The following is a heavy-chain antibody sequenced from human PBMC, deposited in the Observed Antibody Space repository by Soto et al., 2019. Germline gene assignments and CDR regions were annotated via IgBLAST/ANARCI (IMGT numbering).Heavy chain of an antibody. CDR1: GGPISTYY. CDR3: AGHVVCSNISCSYFHYMDV. D-gene: IGHD2-2*01. V-gene: IGHV4-59*08. Sequence: SDTLSPTYTISGGPISTYYWSWIRQPPGKGLEWIGYIYYSGTTNYNPSLKCRVILSVDTSKNQFSLKLNSVTAADTAVYCCAGHVVCSNISCSYFHYMDVWGKGSKVSV. CDR2: IYYSGTT. J-gene: IGHJ6*03.